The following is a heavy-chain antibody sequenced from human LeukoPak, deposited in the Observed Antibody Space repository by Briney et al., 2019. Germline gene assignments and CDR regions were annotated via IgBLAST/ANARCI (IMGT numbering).Heavy chain of an antibody. J-gene: IGHJ4*02. CDR3: ARGETSSYDY. D-gene: IGHD2-2*01. CDR1: GFTVSINY. Sequence: GGSLRLSCAASGFTVSINYMSWVRQAPGKGLEWVSVIYSGGNTYYADSVKGRFTISRDNSKNAVYLQMNSLRAEDTAVYYCARGETSSYDYWGQGTLVTVSS. CDR2: IYSGGNT. V-gene: IGHV3-53*01.